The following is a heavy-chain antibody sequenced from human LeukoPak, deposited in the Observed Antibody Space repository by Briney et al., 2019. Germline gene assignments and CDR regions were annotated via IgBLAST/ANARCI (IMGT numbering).Heavy chain of an antibody. CDR3: ARFEFANGARDY. Sequence: SETLSLTCAVYGGSFSDYSWNWIRQPPGEGLEWIGEINHSGSIEYNPSLKSRVSILIDTSKNQFSLKLSSVTAADRAVYYCARFEFANGARDYWGQGTLVTVSS. V-gene: IGHV4-34*01. CDR1: GGSFSDYS. CDR2: INHSGSI. D-gene: IGHD1-26*01. J-gene: IGHJ4*02.